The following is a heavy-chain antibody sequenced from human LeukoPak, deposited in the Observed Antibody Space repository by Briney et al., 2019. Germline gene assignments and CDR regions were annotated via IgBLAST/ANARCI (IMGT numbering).Heavy chain of an antibody. CDR1: GASISAFH. CDR3: ATTDGDY. CDR2: IYSSGST. J-gene: IGHJ4*02. Sequence: SETLSLTCTVSGASISAFHWTWFRQPAGTTLEWIGLIYSSGSTLLNPSLKTRLAMSLDLTKTQLSLRLTSLTAADPAMYYCATTDGDYWGQGTLVTVSS. V-gene: IGHV4-4*07.